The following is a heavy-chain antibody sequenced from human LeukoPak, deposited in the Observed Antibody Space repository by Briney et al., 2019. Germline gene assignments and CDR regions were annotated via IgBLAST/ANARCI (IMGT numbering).Heavy chain of an antibody. CDR3: ARDQYYDAFDI. CDR2: IYYTGNT. J-gene: IGHJ3*02. V-gene: IGHV4-59*01. D-gene: IGHD1-26*01. Sequence: SETLSLTCTVSGGSISSSYYWSWIRQPPGKGLEWIWFIYYTGNTNYNPSLKSRVTISVDTSKNQFSLKLSSVTAADTAMYYCARDQYYDAFDIWGQGTMVIVSS. CDR1: GGSISSSYY.